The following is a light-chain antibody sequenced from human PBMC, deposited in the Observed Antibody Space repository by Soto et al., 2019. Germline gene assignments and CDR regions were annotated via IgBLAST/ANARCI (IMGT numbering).Light chain of an antibody. CDR2: AAS. CDR1: QDIGND. Sequence: DLPMTQSPSSLSASVGDRVTITCRASQDIGNDLGWYQQKPGKAPKRLIYAASSLESGVPARFSGSGSGTEFTLTISSLQPEDFATYYCLQHNSYPRAFGQGTKVEIK. V-gene: IGKV1-17*01. CDR3: LQHNSYPRA. J-gene: IGKJ1*01.